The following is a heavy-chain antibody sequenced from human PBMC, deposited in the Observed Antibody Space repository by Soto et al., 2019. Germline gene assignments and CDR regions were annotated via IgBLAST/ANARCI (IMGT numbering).Heavy chain of an antibody. CDR1: GGSFSGYY. V-gene: IGHV4-34*01. J-gene: IGHJ3*02. Sequence: QVQLQQWGAGLLKPSETLSLTCAVYGGSFSGYYWSWIRQPPGKGLEWIGEINHSGSTNYNPSLKSRVTIQVDTSKTQFSRKLSFVTAADTAVYYCARGVEVEGNAFDIWGQGTMVTVSS. CDR3: ARGVEVEGNAFDI. CDR2: INHSGST. D-gene: IGHD2-15*01.